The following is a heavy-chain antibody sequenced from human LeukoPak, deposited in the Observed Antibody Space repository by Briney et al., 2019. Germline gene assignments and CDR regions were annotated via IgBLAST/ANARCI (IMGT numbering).Heavy chain of an antibody. CDR1: GFTFSSYW. Sequence: GGSLRLSYAASGFTFSSYWMSWVRQAPGKGLEWVANIKQDGSEKYYVDSVKGRFTISRDNAKNSLYLQMNSLRAEDTAVYYCARGGYSSGRGYFDYWGQGTLVTVSS. CDR3: ARGGYSSGRGYFDY. V-gene: IGHV3-7*01. CDR2: IKQDGSEK. J-gene: IGHJ4*02. D-gene: IGHD6-19*01.